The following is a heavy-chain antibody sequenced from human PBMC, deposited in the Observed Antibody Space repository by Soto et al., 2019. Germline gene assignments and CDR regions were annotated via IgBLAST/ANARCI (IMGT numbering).Heavy chain of an antibody. CDR2: LYSGGNT. J-gene: IGHJ2*01. V-gene: IGHV3-66*01. D-gene: IGHD3-16*01. CDR1: GFNVSSNY. CDR3: ARLGVGVHTAEYWYFDL. Sequence: EVQLVESGGGLVQPGGSLRRSCAASGFNVSSNYMSWVRQAPGKRLEWVSVLYSGGNTYYADSVKGRFTISRDNSKNTLYLQMNSLRVEDTDVYYCARLGVGVHTAEYWYFDLWGRGTLVTVSS.